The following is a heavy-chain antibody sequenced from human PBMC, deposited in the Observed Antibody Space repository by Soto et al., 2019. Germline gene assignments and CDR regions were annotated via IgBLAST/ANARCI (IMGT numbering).Heavy chain of an antibody. CDR3: VLVDDIVATGP. CDR2: IIPIFGTA. D-gene: IGHD5-12*01. V-gene: IGHV1-69*13. Sequence: ASVKVSCKASGGTFSSYAISWVRQAPGQGLEWMGGIIPIFGTANYAQKFQGRVTITADESTSTAYMELSSLRSEDTAVYYCVLVDDIVATGPWGQGTLVTVSS. CDR1: GGTFSSYA. J-gene: IGHJ5*02.